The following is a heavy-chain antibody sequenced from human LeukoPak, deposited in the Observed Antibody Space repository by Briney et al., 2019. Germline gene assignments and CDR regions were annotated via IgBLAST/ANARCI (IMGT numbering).Heavy chain of an antibody. J-gene: IGHJ4*02. Sequence: PGGSLRLSCAASGFTFSSYGMHWVRQAPGKGLEWVAVISYDGSNKYYADSVKGRFTISRDNSKNTLYLQMNSLRAEDTAVYYCAREPYMRAFDYWGQGTLVTVSS. CDR2: ISYDGSNK. CDR3: AREPYMRAFDY. CDR1: GFTFSSYG. V-gene: IGHV3-30*03. D-gene: IGHD2-2*01.